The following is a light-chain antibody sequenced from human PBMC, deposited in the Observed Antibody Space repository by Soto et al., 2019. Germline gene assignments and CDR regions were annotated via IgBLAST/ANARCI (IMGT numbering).Light chain of an antibody. CDR3: KQGTHWPIT. V-gene: IGKV2-30*01. Sequence: DVVMTQSPLSLPVTLGQPASISCRSSQSLVSSDGNTYLNWFQHRPGQSPRRLIYKVSNRDSGVPARFSGSGSGTDFALKISRVEAEDVGVYYCKQGTHWPITFGQGTRLEIK. J-gene: IGKJ5*01. CDR1: QSLVSSDGNTY. CDR2: KVS.